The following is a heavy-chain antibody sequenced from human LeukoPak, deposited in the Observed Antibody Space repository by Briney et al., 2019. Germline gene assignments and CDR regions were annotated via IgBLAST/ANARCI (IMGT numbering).Heavy chain of an antibody. Sequence: GGSLRLSCAASGFTFSSYAMHWVRQAPGKGLEWVAVISYDGSNKYYADSVKGRFTISRDNSKNTLYLQMNSLRAEDTAVYYCARNPLGTVCSSTSCHPETSYGMDVWGKGTTVTVSS. CDR1: GFTFSSYA. CDR2: ISYDGSNK. J-gene: IGHJ6*04. CDR3: ARNPLGTVCSSTSCHPETSYGMDV. D-gene: IGHD2-2*01. V-gene: IGHV3-30*04.